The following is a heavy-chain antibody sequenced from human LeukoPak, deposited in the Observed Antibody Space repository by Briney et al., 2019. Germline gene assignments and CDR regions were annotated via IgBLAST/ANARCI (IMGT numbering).Heavy chain of an antibody. D-gene: IGHD1-26*01. Sequence: GESLRLSCAASGFTFSNAWMSWVHQAPGKGLEWVGRIKSKPDGGAIDYAAPVKGRFIISRDDSKDMLYLQMNSLKTEDTGVYYCTRDKLELRQFDYWGQGTLVTVSS. CDR3: TRDKLELRQFDY. V-gene: IGHV3-15*01. J-gene: IGHJ4*02. CDR1: GFTFSNAW. CDR2: IKSKPDGGAI.